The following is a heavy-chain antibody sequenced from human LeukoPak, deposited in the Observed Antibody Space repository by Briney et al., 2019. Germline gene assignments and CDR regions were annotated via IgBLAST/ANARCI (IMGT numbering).Heavy chain of an antibody. J-gene: IGHJ4*02. CDR1: GFTFSTYS. Sequence: PGGSLRLSCAVSGFTFSTYSMNWVRQAPGKGLDWVSAISPSSTYIYYADSVKGRFTISRDNAKNSLYLQMNSLRAEDTAVYYCARVGRFGELYWGQGTLVTVSS. D-gene: IGHD3-10*01. CDR2: ISPSSTYI. CDR3: ARVGRFGELY. V-gene: IGHV3-21*01.